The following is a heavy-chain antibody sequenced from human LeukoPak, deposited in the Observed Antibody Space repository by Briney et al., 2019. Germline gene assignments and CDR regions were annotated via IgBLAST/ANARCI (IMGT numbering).Heavy chain of an antibody. V-gene: IGHV3-33*01. CDR3: ASDGMGATMPQY. J-gene: IGHJ4*02. CDR1: GFTFSSYG. D-gene: IGHD1-26*01. CDR2: IWYDGSNK. Sequence: GGSLRLSCAASGFTFSSYGMHWVRQAPGKGLEWVAVIWYDGSNKYYADSVKGRFTISRDNSKNTLYLQMDSLRAEDTAVYYCASDGMGATMPQYWGQGTLVTVSS.